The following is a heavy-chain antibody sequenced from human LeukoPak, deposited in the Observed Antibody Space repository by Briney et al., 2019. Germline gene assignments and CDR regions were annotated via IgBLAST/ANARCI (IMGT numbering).Heavy chain of an antibody. V-gene: IGHV3-23*01. Sequence: GGSLRLSCVASGFTSSSHAMAWVRQAPGKGLEWVSAIGGRGGSTYYADSVKGRFTISRDNSKNTLYLQMNSLRAEDTALYYCARDPGVVAFHYFDFWGQGTLVTVSS. CDR2: IGGRGGST. D-gene: IGHD3-3*01. CDR1: GFTSSSHA. J-gene: IGHJ4*02. CDR3: ARDPGVVAFHYFDF.